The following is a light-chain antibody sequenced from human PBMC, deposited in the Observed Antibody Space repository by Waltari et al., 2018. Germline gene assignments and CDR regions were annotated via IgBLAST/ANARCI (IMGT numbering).Light chain of an antibody. Sequence: ENVLTQSPGTLSLSPGERATLSCRASQSVNSNYLAWYQQRFGQAPRLLIYGASRRATGIPDRCSGSGSVTDFTLTINRLEPEDFVVYYCQQYGSSPFTFGQGTRLEIK. CDR2: GAS. CDR3: QQYGSSPFT. V-gene: IGKV3-20*01. J-gene: IGKJ5*01. CDR1: QSVNSNY.